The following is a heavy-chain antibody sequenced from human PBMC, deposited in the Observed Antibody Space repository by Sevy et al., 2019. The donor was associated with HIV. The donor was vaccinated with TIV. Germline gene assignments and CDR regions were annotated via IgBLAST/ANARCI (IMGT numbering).Heavy chain of an antibody. CDR3: ARGGGNGWYYFDY. CDR1: GGTFSTYG. D-gene: IGHD6-19*01. V-gene: IGHV1-69*13. Sequence: ASVKVSCKASGGTFSTYGISWVRQAPGQGPEWMGGIIPILGTVNYAQKFQGRVTITADESTKTAYMELGSLRSGDTAVYYCARGGGNGWYYFDYWGQETLVTVSS. J-gene: IGHJ4*02. CDR2: IIPILGTV.